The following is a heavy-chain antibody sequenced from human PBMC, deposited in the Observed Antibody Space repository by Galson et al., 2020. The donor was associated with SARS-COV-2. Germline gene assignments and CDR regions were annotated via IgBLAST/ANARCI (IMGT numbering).Heavy chain of an antibody. D-gene: IGHD5-12*01. J-gene: IGHJ4*02. V-gene: IGHV1-2*02. CDR3: ARDGDMATLGPIWEY. CDR1: GYGFTGYY. CDR2: INPNSGGT. Sequence: ASVKVSCKASGYGFTGYYMHWVRQAPGQGLEWMGWINPNSGGTKYAQKFQGRVTMTRDTSITTAYMEVFRLTSDDTAVYYCARDGDMATLGPIWEYWGQGTLVTVSS.